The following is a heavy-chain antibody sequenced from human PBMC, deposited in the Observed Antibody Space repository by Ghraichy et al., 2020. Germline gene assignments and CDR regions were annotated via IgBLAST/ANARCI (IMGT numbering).Heavy chain of an antibody. CDR3: ARESFGYNNYANFDY. V-gene: IGHV3-7*03. CDR1: GFTFSNYW. J-gene: IGHJ4*02. Sequence: GESLNISCAVSGFTFSNYWMSWVRQAPGKGLEWVANIKQDETEKYYVDSVKGRFTISRDNAKNSLYLHMNSLRAEDTAVYFCARESFGYNNYANFDYWGQGTLVTVSS. CDR2: IKQDETEK. D-gene: IGHD4-11*01.